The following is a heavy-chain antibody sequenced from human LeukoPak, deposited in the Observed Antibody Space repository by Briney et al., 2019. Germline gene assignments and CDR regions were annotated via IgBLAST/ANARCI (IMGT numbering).Heavy chain of an antibody. V-gene: IGHV1-8*01. CDR2: MNPNSGNT. Sequence: ASVKVSCKASGYTFTSYDINWVRQATGQGLEWMGWMNPNSGNTGYAQKSQGRVTMTRNTSISTAYMELSSLRSEDTAVYYCAGTMPVLRFLEWFPRDWGQGTLVTVSS. CDR3: AGTMPVLRFLEWFPRD. D-gene: IGHD3-3*01. J-gene: IGHJ4*02. CDR1: GYTFTSYD.